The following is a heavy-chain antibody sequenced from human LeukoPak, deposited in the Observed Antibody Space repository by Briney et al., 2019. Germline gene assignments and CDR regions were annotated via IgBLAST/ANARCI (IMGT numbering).Heavy chain of an antibody. V-gene: IGHV3-7*01. D-gene: IGHD3-10*01. CDR2: IKQDESET. CDR3: ARLSAYYYGSFFYYYMDV. Sequence: GESLRLSCAASGFTFTTYWMTWVRQSPGKGPEWVANIKQDESETYTVDSVKGRFTISRDNAKNSVYLHMNSLRAEDTALYYCARLSAYYYGSFFYYYMDVWGKGTTVTVSS. J-gene: IGHJ6*03. CDR1: GFTFTTYW.